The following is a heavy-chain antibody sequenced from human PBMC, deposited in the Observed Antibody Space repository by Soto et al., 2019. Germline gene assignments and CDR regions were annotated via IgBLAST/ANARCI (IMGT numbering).Heavy chain of an antibody. CDR3: AKLAGSYYLYYYYGMDV. Sequence: GGSLRLSCAASGVTFSRYAMSWVRQAPGKGLEWVSAISGSGGSTYYADSVKGRFTISRDNSKNTLYLQMNSLRAEDTAVYYCAKLAGSYYLYYYYGMDVWCKGTTGTVSS. J-gene: IGHJ6*04. D-gene: IGHD1-26*01. CDR1: GVTFSRYA. CDR2: ISGSGGST. V-gene: IGHV3-23*01.